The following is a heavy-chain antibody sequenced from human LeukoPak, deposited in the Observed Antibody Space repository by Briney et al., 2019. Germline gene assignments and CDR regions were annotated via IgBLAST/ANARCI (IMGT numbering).Heavy chain of an antibody. Sequence: GGSLRLSCAASGFTFSSYAMHWVRQAPGKGLEWVAVISYDGSNKYYADSVKGRFTISRDNSKNTPYLQMNSLRAEDTAVYYCARDEGGSYYFDYWGQGTLVTVSS. CDR2: ISYDGSNK. CDR1: GFTFSSYA. CDR3: ARDEGGSYYFDY. D-gene: IGHD1-26*01. J-gene: IGHJ4*02. V-gene: IGHV3-30*04.